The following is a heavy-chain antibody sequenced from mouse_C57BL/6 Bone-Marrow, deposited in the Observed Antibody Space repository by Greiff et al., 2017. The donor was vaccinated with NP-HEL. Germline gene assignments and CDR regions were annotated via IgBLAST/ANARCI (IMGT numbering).Heavy chain of an antibody. V-gene: IGHV1-50*01. CDR3: ARFGWLRAWFAY. Sequence: QVQLQQPGAELVKPGASVKLPCKASGYTFTSYWMQWVKQRPGQGLEWIGEIDPSDSYTNYNQKFKGKATLTVDTSSSTAYMQLSSLTSEDSAVYYCARFGWLRAWFAYWGQVTLVTVSA. D-gene: IGHD2-2*01. J-gene: IGHJ3*01. CDR1: GYTFTSYW. CDR2: IDPSDSYT.